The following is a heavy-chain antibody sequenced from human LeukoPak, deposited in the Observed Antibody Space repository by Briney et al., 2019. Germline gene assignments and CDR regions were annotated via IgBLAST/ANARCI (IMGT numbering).Heavy chain of an antibody. J-gene: IGHJ5*02. CDR3: ARGLPGYSNIWNDH. D-gene: IGHD6-13*01. CDR1: GFTFSRYW. V-gene: IGHV3-74*01. Sequence: GGSLRLSCAASGFTFSRYWMHWVRQAPGKGLVWVSRTNSDGSLPSYADSVKGRFTISRDNAKNTLYLQMNSLGVEDTAIYYCARGLPGYSNIWNDHWGQGTLVTVSS. CDR2: TNSDGSLP.